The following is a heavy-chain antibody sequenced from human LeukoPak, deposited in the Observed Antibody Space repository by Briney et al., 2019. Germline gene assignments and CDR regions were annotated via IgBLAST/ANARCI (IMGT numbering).Heavy chain of an antibody. J-gene: IGHJ4*02. CDR2: IYYSGST. V-gene: IGHV4-39*01. CDR1: GGSISSSSYY. CDR3: ARQGSGDYTIFDY. D-gene: IGHD4-17*01. Sequence: SETLSLTCTVSGGSISSSSYYWGWIRQPPGKGLEWIGSIYYSGSTYYNPSLKSRVTISVDTSKNQFSLKLSSVTAADTAVYYCARQGSGDYTIFDYWGQGTLSPSPQ.